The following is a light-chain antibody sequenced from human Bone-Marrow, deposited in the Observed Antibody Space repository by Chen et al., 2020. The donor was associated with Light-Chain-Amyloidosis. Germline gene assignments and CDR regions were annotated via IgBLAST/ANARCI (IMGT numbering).Light chain of an antibody. V-gene: IGKV3-11*01. J-gene: IGKJ4*01. Sequence: EIVLTQSPATLSLSPGERATLSCRTSQSVGSYLVWLQQIPGQAPRLLISGVSNRATGIPARFSGSGSGTDFTLTISNVEPEDSAVYYCQQRYNWPLTFGGGTKVEIK. CDR1: QSVGSY. CDR3: QQRYNWPLT. CDR2: GVS.